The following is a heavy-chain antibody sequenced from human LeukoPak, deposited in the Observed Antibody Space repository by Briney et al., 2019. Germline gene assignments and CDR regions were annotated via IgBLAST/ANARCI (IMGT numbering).Heavy chain of an antibody. CDR3: ARSMATIRYNWFEP. J-gene: IGHJ5*02. CDR1: GFTFSSYS. D-gene: IGHD5-24*01. CDR2: ISSSSSYI. V-gene: IGHV3-21*01. Sequence: GGSLRLSCAASGFTFSSYSMNWVRQAPGKGLEWVSSISSSSSYIYYADSVKGRFTISRDNAKNSLYLQMNSLRAEDTAVYYCARSMATIRYNWFEPWGQGTLVTVSS.